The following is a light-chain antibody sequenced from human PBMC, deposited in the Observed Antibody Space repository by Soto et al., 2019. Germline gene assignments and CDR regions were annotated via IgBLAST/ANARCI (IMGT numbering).Light chain of an antibody. CDR2: GTS. J-gene: IGKJ1*01. Sequence: EIVMTQSPATLSLSPGERATLSCRASQSVNSNLAWYQQKAGQAPRLLIYGTSTRATGIPARFRGSGSGTDFTLTISSLQFEDFAVYYCQQYNNWPRTFGQGTKV. CDR3: QQYNNWPRT. V-gene: IGKV3-15*01. CDR1: QSVNSN.